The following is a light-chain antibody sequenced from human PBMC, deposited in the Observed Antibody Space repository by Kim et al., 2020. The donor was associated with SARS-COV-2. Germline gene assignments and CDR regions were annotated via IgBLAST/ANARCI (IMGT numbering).Light chain of an antibody. CDR3: QQYNSYSVWT. CDR1: QSISNW. V-gene: IGKV1-5*03. Sequence: DIQMTQSPSTLSASVGDRVTITCRASQSISNWLAWYQQKPGKAPKLLIYKASSLQSGVPSRFSGSGSGTEFTLTISSLQPDDFATYSCQQYNSYSVWTFGQGTKLEI. CDR2: KAS. J-gene: IGKJ2*02.